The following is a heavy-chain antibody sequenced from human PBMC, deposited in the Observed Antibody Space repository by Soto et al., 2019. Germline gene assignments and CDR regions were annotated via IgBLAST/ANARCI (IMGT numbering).Heavy chain of an antibody. J-gene: IGHJ4*02. V-gene: IGHV1-8*01. Sequence: QVQLVQSGAEVKRPGASVKVSCKASGYTFTPHDINWVRQATGQGLEWMGRMNPNSGYIDFAQRFQGRLTMPTNTSISTAYMELSSLRSEDTAIYYCARGLYCSGGTCSDSWGQGTLVIVSS. CDR3: ARGLYCSGGTCSDS. D-gene: IGHD2-15*01. CDR2: MNPNSGYI. CDR1: GYTFTPHD.